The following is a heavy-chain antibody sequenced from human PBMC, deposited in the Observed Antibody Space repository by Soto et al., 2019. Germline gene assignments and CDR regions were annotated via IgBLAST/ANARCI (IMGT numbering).Heavy chain of an antibody. Sequence: PGESLKISCKGSGYSFTSYWISWVRQMPGKGLEWMGRIDPSDSYTNYSPSFQGHVTISADKSISTAYLQWSSLKASDTAMYYCARHKDCTNGVCYTNFDYWGQGPWSPSPQ. V-gene: IGHV5-10-1*01. CDR1: GYSFTSYW. D-gene: IGHD2-8*01. J-gene: IGHJ4*02. CDR3: ARHKDCTNGVCYTNFDY. CDR2: IDPSDSYT.